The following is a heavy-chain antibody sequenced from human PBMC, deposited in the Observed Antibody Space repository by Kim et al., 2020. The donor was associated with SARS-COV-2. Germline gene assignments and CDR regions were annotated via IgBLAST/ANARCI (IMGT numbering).Heavy chain of an antibody. CDR1: GFTFSAYD. V-gene: IGHV3-48*02. CDR2: ITKSSTTI. CDR3: VRDRMGGAFDV. Sequence: GGSLRLSCATSGFTFSAYDMNWVCQAPGKGLEWLSFITKSSTTIYYADSVKGRFTISRDNAKNSLYLQMNSLRDEDTALYYCVRDRMGGAFDVWGQGTMV. J-gene: IGHJ3*01. D-gene: IGHD3-16*01.